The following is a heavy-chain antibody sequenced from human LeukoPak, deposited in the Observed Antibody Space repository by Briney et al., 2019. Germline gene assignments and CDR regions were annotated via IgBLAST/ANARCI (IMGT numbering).Heavy chain of an antibody. Sequence: GGSLRLSCAASGFTFSSYLMSWVRQAPGKGLEWVANIKQDGSEKYYVDSVKGRFTISRDNAKNSLYLQMNSLRAEDTAVYYCARVMASGSYSDYWGQGTLVTVSS. V-gene: IGHV3-7*01. D-gene: IGHD1-26*01. J-gene: IGHJ4*02. CDR1: GFTFSSYL. CDR3: ARVMASGSYSDY. CDR2: IKQDGSEK.